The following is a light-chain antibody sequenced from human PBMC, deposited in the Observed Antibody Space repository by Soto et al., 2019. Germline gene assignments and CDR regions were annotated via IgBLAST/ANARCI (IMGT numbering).Light chain of an antibody. V-gene: IGKV3-20*01. J-gene: IGKJ1*01. CDR2: GAS. CDR1: QSVSSTF. CDR3: QQFDSSVT. Sequence: EIVLTQSPGSLSLSPGERATLSCRASQSVSSTFFAWYQQRPGQAPRLLMYGASSRATGIPERFSGSGSGTDFTLNISRLEPEDFAVYYCQQFDSSVTFGQGTKVEIK.